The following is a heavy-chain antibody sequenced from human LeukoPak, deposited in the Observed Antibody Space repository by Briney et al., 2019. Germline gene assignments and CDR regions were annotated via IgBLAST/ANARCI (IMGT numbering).Heavy chain of an antibody. CDR2: ISSNGGST. Sequence: ASVKVSCKASGGTFSSYAMHRVRQAPGKGLEYVSAISSNGGSTYYANSVKGRFTISRDNSKNTLYLQMGSLRAEDMAVYYCARDLGVRFLEWFCDYWGQGTLVTVSS. J-gene: IGHJ4*02. CDR1: GGTFSSYA. CDR3: ARDLGVRFLEWFCDY. V-gene: IGHV3-64*01. D-gene: IGHD3-3*01.